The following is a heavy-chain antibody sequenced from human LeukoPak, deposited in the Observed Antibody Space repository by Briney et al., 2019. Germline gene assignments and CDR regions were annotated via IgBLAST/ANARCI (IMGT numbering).Heavy chain of an antibody. CDR2: ISGSGSTT. J-gene: IGHJ5*01. CDR3: AGGRRYSASWYGDS. CDR1: GFTFSSYA. Sequence: GGSLRLSCAASGFTFSSYAMSWIRQAPGKGLEWVSYISGSGSTTYYADSVRGRFTISRDNAKNSLYLQMNSLRAEDTAVYYCAGGRRYSASWYGDSWGQGTLVTVSS. V-gene: IGHV3-11*01. D-gene: IGHD6-13*01.